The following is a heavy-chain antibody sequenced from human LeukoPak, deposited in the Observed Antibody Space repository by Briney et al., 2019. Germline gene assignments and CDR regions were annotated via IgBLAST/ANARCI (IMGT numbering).Heavy chain of an antibody. Sequence: GGTLRLSCAASGFTFSSYGLSWVRQAPGKGLEWVSGISGSGGSTNYADSVKGRFTISRDNSKNTLYLQMNRLRAEDTAVYYCAKETSRIGGSMASFDYWGQGTLVTVSS. CDR2: ISGSGGST. V-gene: IGHV3-23*01. J-gene: IGHJ4*02. D-gene: IGHD1-26*01. CDR3: AKETSRIGGSMASFDY. CDR1: GFTFSSYG.